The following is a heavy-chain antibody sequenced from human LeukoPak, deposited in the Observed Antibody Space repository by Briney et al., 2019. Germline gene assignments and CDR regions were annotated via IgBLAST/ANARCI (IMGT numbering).Heavy chain of an antibody. CDR1: GFTFSSYA. V-gene: IGHV3-30-3*01. Sequence: GGSLRLSCAASGFTFSSYAMHWVRQAPGKGLEWVAVISYDGSNKYYADSVKGRFTISRDNSKNTLYLQMNSLRAEDTAVYYCARELRGDMTYYFDYWGQGTLVTVSS. J-gene: IGHJ4*02. CDR2: ISYDGSNK. CDR3: ARELRGDMTYYFDY. D-gene: IGHD3-10*01.